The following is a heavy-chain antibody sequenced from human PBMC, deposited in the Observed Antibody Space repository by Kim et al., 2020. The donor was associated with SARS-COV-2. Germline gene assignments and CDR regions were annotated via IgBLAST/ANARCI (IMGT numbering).Heavy chain of an antibody. D-gene: IGHD2-8*01. CDR2: MNPNSGNT. J-gene: IGHJ6*02. V-gene: IGHV1-8*01. Sequence: ASVKVSCKASGYTFTSYDINWVRQATGQGLEWMGWMNPNSGNTGYAQKFQGRVTMTRNTSISTAYMELSSLRSEDTAVYYCARGQPRILYRDLDVWGQGTTVTVSS. CDR1: GYTFTSYD. CDR3: ARGQPRILYRDLDV.